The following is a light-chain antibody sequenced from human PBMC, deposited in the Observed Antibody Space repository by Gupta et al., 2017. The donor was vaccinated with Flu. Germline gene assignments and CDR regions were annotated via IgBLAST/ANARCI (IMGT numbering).Light chain of an antibody. CDR3: QQYGNIPLT. CDR1: QSLRNNY. Sequence: ERATLSCRASQSLRNNYLAWYQQKPGQAPRLLIYGRSNRATGIPDRFSGSGSGTDLTITISRLEHEDFAVYYCQQYGNIPLTFGGGTKVEIK. J-gene: IGKJ4*01. V-gene: IGKV3-20*01. CDR2: GRS.